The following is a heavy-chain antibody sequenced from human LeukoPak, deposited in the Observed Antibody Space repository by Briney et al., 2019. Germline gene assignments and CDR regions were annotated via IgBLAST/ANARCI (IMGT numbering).Heavy chain of an antibody. CDR2: INPDGTVT. J-gene: IGHJ2*01. CDR3: VRDSPSGFFDL. V-gene: IGHV3-74*01. Sequence: GGSLRLSRAASGFTFNNYWMHWVRQAPGKGLVWVSPINPDGTVTTYADSVKGRFTISRDNAKNTLYLQMNSLRAEDTAVYYCVRDSPSGFFDLWGRGTLVTVSS. CDR1: GFTFNNYW. D-gene: IGHD6-19*01.